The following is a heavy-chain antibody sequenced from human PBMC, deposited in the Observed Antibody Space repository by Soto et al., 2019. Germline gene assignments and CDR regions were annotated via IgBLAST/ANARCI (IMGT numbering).Heavy chain of an antibody. CDR2: IIPIFGTA. D-gene: IGHD3-22*01. V-gene: IGHV1-69*12. J-gene: IGHJ4*02. CDR3: ARGGDSSGYYGGDFDY. CDR1: GGTFSSYA. Sequence: QVQLVQSGAEVKKPGSSVKVSCKASGGTFSSYAISWVRQAPGQGLEWMGGIIPIFGTANYAQKFQGRVTITADEATSTAYTELGSLRSEDTAVYYCARGGDSSGYYGGDFDYWGQGTLVTVSS.